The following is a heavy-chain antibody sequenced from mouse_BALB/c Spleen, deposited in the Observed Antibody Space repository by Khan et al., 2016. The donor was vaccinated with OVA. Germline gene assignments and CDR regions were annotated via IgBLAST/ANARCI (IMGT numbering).Heavy chain of an antibody. CDR1: GYSFTGYF. V-gene: IGHV1-20*02. CDR3: TRIYRSDFDY. J-gene: IGHJ2*01. CDR2: INPHIGET. Sequence: EVQLQQSGPELVRPGASVKISCTASGYSFTGYFMNWVMQSHGKSLEWIGRINPHIGETFYNQRFKDKDTLTVDESSSTAHMELRSLASEDSAVYYCTRIYRSDFDYWGQGTTLTVSP. D-gene: IGHD1-1*01.